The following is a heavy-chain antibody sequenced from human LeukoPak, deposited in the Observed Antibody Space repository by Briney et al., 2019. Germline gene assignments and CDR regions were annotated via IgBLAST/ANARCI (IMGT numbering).Heavy chain of an antibody. Sequence: GGSLRLSCAASGFTFSSYWMNWVRQAPGKGLEWVAKIKKDGSEKYYVDSVKGRFTISRDNAKTSLFLQIDSLRAEDTAVYYCASAPTDYVETSWYYFDYWGQGTLVTVSS. D-gene: IGHD4-17*01. CDR2: IKKDGSEK. J-gene: IGHJ4*02. CDR1: GFTFSSYW. V-gene: IGHV3-7*01. CDR3: ASAPTDYVETSWYYFDY.